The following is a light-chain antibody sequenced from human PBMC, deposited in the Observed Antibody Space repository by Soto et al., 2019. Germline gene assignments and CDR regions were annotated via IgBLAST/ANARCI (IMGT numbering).Light chain of an antibody. CDR3: QQYGSSPFT. Sequence: ESVLTQSPGTLSMSPGERATLSCRASQSVSSSYSAWYQQKPGQAPRLLLYGASRRATGIPDRFSGSESGTDFTLTISRLEPEDFAVYYCQQYGSSPFTFGPGTKVDI. V-gene: IGKV3-20*01. J-gene: IGKJ3*01. CDR2: GAS. CDR1: QSVSSSY.